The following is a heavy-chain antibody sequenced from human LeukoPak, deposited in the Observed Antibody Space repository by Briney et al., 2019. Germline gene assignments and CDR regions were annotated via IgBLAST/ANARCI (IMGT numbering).Heavy chain of an antibody. CDR2: IRYDGSNK. Sequence: PGGSLRLSCAASGFTFSNYGMHWVRQAPGKGLEWVAFIRYDGSNKYYADSVKGRFTISRDNSKNTLYLQMNSLGAEDTAVYYCAKGGSGSSDYWGQGTLVTVSS. CDR3: AKGGSGSSDY. D-gene: IGHD6-19*01. J-gene: IGHJ4*02. CDR1: GFTFSNYG. V-gene: IGHV3-30*02.